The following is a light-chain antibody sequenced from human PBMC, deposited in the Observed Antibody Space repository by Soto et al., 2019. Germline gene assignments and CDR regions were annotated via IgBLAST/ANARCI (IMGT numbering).Light chain of an antibody. J-gene: IGKJ2*01. CDR1: QSVSSSY. CDR2: GAS. V-gene: IGKV3-20*01. CDR3: QQYGSSPRT. Sequence: EIVLTQSPGTLSLSPGERATLSCRASQSVSSSYLAWYQQKPGQAPRLLMYGASSRATGIPDRFSGSESGTDFTLTISRLEPEDFAVYYCQQYGSSPRTFGQGTKLEIK.